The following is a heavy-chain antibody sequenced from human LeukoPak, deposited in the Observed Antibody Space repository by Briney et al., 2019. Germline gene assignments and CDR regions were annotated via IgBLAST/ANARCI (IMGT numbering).Heavy chain of an antibody. D-gene: IGHD1-26*01. V-gene: IGHV3-23*01. CDR2: ISGGGGST. CDR3: AKGGKWDVTPFDY. Sequence: GGSLRLSCAASGFTITSYSMNWVRQAPGKGLEWVSTISGGGGSTYYADSVKGRFTISRDNSKNTLYLQVNSLRAEDTAVYYCAKGGKWDVTPFDYWGQGTLVTVSS. J-gene: IGHJ4*02. CDR1: GFTITSYS.